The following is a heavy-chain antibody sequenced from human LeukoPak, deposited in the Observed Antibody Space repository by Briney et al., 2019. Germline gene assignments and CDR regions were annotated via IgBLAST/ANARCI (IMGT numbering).Heavy chain of an antibody. CDR1: GFTFSSYG. Sequence: GGSLRLSCAASGFTFSSYGMHWVRQAPGKGLEWVAVISYDGSNKYYADSVKGRFTISRDNSKNTLYLQMNSLRAEDTAVHYCAKEAHFWSGYYPYGMDVWGQGTTVTVSS. D-gene: IGHD3-3*02. CDR3: AKEAHFWSGYYPYGMDV. V-gene: IGHV3-30*18. CDR2: ISYDGSNK. J-gene: IGHJ6*02.